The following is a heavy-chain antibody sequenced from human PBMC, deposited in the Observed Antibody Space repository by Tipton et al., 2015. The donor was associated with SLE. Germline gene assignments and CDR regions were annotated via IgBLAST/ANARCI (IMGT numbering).Heavy chain of an antibody. J-gene: IGHJ5*02. D-gene: IGHD6-13*01. CDR2: INHSGST. V-gene: IGHV4-34*01. CDR1: GGSFSDYY. Sequence: TLSLTCAVYGGSFSDYYWSWIRQPPGKGLGWMGEINHSGSTNYNPSLKSRVTISVDTSKNQFSLNLSSVTAADTAVYYCARLVTKRAWFDPWGQGTLVTVSS. CDR3: ARLVTKRAWFDP.